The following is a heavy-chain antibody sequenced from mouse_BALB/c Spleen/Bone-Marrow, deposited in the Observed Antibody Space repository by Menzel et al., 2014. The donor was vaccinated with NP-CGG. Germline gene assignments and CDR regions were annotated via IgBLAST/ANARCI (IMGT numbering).Heavy chain of an antibody. D-gene: IGHD1-2*01. V-gene: IGHV7-3*02. CDR2: IRNKANGYTT. Sequence: EVKLVESGGGLVQPGGSLRLSCATSGFTFTDYYMSWVRQPPGKALEWLGFIRNKANGYTTEYSASVKGRFTISRDNSQSILYLQVITLRAEDSATYYCARDYDYGYYWYFDFWGAATTVTVSS. J-gene: IGHJ1*01. CDR3: ARDYDYGYYWYFDF. CDR1: GFTFTDYY.